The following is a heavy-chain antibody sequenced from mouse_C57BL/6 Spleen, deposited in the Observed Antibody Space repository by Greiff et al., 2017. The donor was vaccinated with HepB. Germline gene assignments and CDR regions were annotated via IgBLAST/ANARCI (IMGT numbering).Heavy chain of an antibody. Sequence: QVQLKESGAELARPGDSVKLSCKASGYTFTSYGISWVKQRTGQGLEWIGEIYPRSGNNYYNEKFKGKATLTADKSSSTAYMELRSQTSEDSAVYFCARGDGSGFAYWGQGTLVTVSA. CDR2: IYPRSGNN. V-gene: IGHV1-81*01. J-gene: IGHJ3*01. CDR3: ARGDGSGFAY. D-gene: IGHD2-3*01. CDR1: GYTFTSYG.